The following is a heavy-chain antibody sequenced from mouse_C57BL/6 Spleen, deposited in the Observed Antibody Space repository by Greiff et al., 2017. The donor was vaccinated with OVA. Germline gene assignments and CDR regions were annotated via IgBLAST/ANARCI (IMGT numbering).Heavy chain of an antibody. Sequence: VKVVESGPGLVQPSQSLSITCTVSGFSLTSYGVHWVRQSPGKGLEWLGVIWSGGSTDYNAAFISRLSISKDNSKSQVFFKMNSLQADDTAIYYCARNYDGTATDWYFDVWGTGTTVTVSS. J-gene: IGHJ1*03. V-gene: IGHV2-2*01. CDR1: GFSLTSYG. CDR3: ARNYDGTATDWYFDV. CDR2: IWSGGST. D-gene: IGHD2-12*01.